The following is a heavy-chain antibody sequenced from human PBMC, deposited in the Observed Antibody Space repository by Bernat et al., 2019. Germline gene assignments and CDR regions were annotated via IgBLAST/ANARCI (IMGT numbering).Heavy chain of an antibody. CDR2: YSGSGTT. D-gene: IGHD2-15*01. V-gene: IGHV3-23*01. CDR3: ARYSCTATKCHPRTFDY. Sequence: EVQLLESGGGLVQPGGSLRLSCEASGFTFSTYAMSWVRQAPGKGLEWVSGYSGSGTTEYADSVKGRFIISRDNSKNTLFLQMHSLRAEDTAVYYCARYSCTATKCHPRTFDYWGRGDLVTVSS. CDR1: GFTFSTYA. J-gene: IGHJ4*02.